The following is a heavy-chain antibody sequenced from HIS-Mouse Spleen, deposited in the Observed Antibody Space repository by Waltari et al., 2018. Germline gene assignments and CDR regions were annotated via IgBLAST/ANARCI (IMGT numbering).Heavy chain of an antibody. CDR3: AREIPYSSSWYDWYFDL. CDR1: GGSISSSSYY. Sequence: QLQLQESGPGLVTPSETLSLPCTVSGGSISSSSYYWCWIRQPPGKGLEWIGSIYYSGSTYYNPSLKSRVTISVDTSKNQFSLKLSSVTAADTAVYYCAREIPYSSSWYDWYFDLWGRGTLVTVSS. CDR2: IYYSGST. D-gene: IGHD6-13*01. J-gene: IGHJ2*01. V-gene: IGHV4-39*07.